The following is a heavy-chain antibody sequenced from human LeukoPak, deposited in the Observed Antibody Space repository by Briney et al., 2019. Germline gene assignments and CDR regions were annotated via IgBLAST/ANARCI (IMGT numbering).Heavy chain of an antibody. D-gene: IGHD3-22*01. CDR2: ISGSGGST. J-gene: IGHJ4*02. CDR3: AKLPVTYYYDSSGYYLDY. CDR1: GFTFSSYA. V-gene: IGHV3-23*01. Sequence: PGGSLRLSCAASGFTFSSYATSWVRQAPGKGLEWVSAISGSGGSTYYADSVKGRFTISRDNSKNTLYLQMNSLRAEDTAVYYCAKLPVTYYYDSSGYYLDYWGQGTLVTVSS.